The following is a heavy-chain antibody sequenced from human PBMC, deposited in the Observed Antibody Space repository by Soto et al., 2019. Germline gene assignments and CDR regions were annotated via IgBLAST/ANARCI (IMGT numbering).Heavy chain of an antibody. J-gene: IGHJ4*02. Sequence: GASVKVSCKASGGTFSSYTISWVRQAPGQGLEWMGRIIPILGIANYAQKFQGRVTITADKSTSTAYMELSSLRSEDTAVYYCAREGGGLDIVVVPEFDYWGQGTLVTVSS. CDR1: GGTFSSYT. D-gene: IGHD2-2*01. CDR3: AREGGGLDIVVVPEFDY. CDR2: IIPILGIA. V-gene: IGHV1-69*04.